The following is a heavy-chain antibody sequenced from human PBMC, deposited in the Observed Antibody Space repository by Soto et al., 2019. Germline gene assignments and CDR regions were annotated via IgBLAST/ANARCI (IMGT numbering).Heavy chain of an antibody. V-gene: IGHV4-4*07. CDR3: ARDGLDGYYPYYFDY. D-gene: IGHD3-22*01. CDR1: GGSISGYY. Sequence: SETLSLTCTVSGGSISGYYWSWIRQPAGKGLEWIVRIYTSGSTNYKPSLKSRVTMSVDTSENQFSLKLSSVTAADTAVYYCARDGLDGYYPYYFDYWGQGTLVTVSS. J-gene: IGHJ4*02. CDR2: IYTSGST.